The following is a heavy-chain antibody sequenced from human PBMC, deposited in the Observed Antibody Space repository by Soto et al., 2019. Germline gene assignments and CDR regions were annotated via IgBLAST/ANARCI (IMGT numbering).Heavy chain of an antibody. Sequence: QVQLVRSGGEVKKPGASVTVSCKASGYTFINYHITWVRQAPGQGLEWMAWINTYNGMTDYAQRFQGRVTMTRDTSTSTAYMELRNLGSDDTAVYFCAKSPRGEMATDWGQGTLVTVSS. CDR3: AKSPRGEMATD. D-gene: IGHD5-12*01. CDR2: INTYNGMT. J-gene: IGHJ4*02. V-gene: IGHV1-18*01. CDR1: GYTFINYH.